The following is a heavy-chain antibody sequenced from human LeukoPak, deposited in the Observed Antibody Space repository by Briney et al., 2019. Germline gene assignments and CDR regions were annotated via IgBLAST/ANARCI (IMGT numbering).Heavy chain of an antibody. CDR2: IYYTGKT. V-gene: IGHV4-59*11. J-gene: IGHJ5*02. CDR1: AGSISSHY. CDR3: ARPSMGVDP. Sequence: SETLSLTCSVSAGSISSHYWTWIRQPPGKGLESLGHIYYTGKTTYNPSLKSRVTMSVDTSKNTFSLKLRSVTAADTAVYYCARPSMGVDPWGQGTLVTVSS. D-gene: IGHD2/OR15-2a*01.